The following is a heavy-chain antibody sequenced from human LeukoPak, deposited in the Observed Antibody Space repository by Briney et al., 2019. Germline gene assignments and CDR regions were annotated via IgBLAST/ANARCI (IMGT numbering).Heavy chain of an antibody. CDR1: GFTFTTNW. D-gene: IGHD3-3*01. Sequence: GESLKISCAASGFTFTTNWMTWVRQAPGKGLEWVATINQDGSEKYYVDSVKGRFTISRDNAKNSLFLQMNSLRAEDTAVYYCARDRITDFWSGYYTNYFDYWGQGTLVTVSS. V-gene: IGHV3-7*01. CDR2: INQDGSEK. J-gene: IGHJ4*02. CDR3: ARDRITDFWSGYYTNYFDY.